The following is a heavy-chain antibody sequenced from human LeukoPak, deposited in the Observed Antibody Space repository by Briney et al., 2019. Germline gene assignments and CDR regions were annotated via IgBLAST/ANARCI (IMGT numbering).Heavy chain of an antibody. CDR3: ARNTRGEDFDY. J-gene: IGHJ4*02. Sequence: GASVKVSCKASGYIFTNYYMHWVRQAPGQGLEWMGIINPSDGTTTSAQKFQGRVTMTRDTSTSTVYMELSTLRSEDTAVYYCARNTRGEDFDYWGRGTLVTVSS. D-gene: IGHD3-10*01. V-gene: IGHV1-46*01. CDR1: GYIFTNYY. CDR2: INPSDGTT.